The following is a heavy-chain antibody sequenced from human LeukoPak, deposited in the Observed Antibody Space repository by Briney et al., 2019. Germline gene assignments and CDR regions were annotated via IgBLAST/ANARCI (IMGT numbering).Heavy chain of an antibody. Sequence: SETLSLTCAVYGGSFSGYYWSWIRQPPGKGLEWIGEINHSGSTNYNPSLKSRVTISVDTSKNQSSLKLSSVTAADTAVYYCARPGSSYSDAFDIWGQGTMVTVSS. CDR2: INHSGST. J-gene: IGHJ3*02. CDR1: GGSFSGYY. V-gene: IGHV4-34*01. D-gene: IGHD6-13*01. CDR3: ARPGSSYSDAFDI.